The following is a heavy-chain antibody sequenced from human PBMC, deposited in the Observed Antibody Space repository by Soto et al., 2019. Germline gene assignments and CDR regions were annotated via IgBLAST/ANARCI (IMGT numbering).Heavy chain of an antibody. CDR1: EYTFTSYA. D-gene: IGHD6-19*01. Sequence: QVQLVQSGAEEKKPGASVKVSCKASEYTFTSYAMHWVRQAPGQRLEWRGWINAGNGNAKYAQKLQGRVTITRDTSASTAYMELSSLRSEDTAVYYCARAVAVPADFDYWGQGTLVTVSS. CDR2: INAGNGNA. V-gene: IGHV1-3*05. CDR3: ARAVAVPADFDY. J-gene: IGHJ4*02.